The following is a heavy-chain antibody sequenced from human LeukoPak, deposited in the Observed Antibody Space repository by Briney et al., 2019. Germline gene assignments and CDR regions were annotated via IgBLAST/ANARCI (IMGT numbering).Heavy chain of an antibody. V-gene: IGHV4-30-2*01. D-gene: IGHD3-16*01. Sequence: PSETLSLTFNVSGGSISCGGYYWTWTRQPPGKGLELIGFTYASGTTYYNPSLKKRVTISADTSKNHFSLKLNSVTTADTAVYYCTRGAGWLIDYWGQGILVTVSS. J-gene: IGHJ4*02. CDR2: TYASGTT. CDR1: GGSISCGGYY. CDR3: TRGAGWLIDY.